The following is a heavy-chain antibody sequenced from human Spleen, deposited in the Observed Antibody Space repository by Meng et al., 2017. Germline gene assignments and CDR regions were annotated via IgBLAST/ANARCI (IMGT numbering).Heavy chain of an antibody. CDR3: ASHCTSTSCYYYYGMDV. CDR2: IYYSGST. V-gene: IGHV4-38-2*02. D-gene: IGHD2-2*01. CDR1: GYSISSGYY. J-gene: IGHJ6*02. Sequence: SETLSLTCTVSGYSISSGYYWGWIRQPPGKGLEWIGSIYYSGSTYYNPSLRSRATISVDTSKNQFSLKVSSVTAADTAVYYCASHCTSTSCYYYYGMDVWGQGTTVTVSS.